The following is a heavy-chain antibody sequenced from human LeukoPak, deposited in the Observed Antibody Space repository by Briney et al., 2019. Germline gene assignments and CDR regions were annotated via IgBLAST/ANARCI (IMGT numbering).Heavy chain of an antibody. V-gene: IGHV3-21*06. J-gene: IGHJ4*02. Sequence: GGSLRLSCAASDFSVGGNYMNWVRQAPGKGLEWVSSMTSSSSYMFYRDSVKGRFTISRDNAKNAMYLQMNSLRADDTAVYYCTRDRGGGYDMLWGQGTLVTVSS. CDR3: TRDRGGGYDML. CDR2: MTSSSSYM. CDR1: DFSVGGNY. D-gene: IGHD5-12*01.